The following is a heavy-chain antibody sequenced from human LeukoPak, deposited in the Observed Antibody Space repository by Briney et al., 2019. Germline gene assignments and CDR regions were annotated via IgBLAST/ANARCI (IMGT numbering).Heavy chain of an antibody. J-gene: IGHJ3*02. D-gene: IGHD3-22*01. CDR3: AKGRIAYYDSSDAFDI. Sequence: GGSLRLSCAASGFTFSSYWMSWVRQAQGKGLEWVANIKQDGSEKYYVDSVKGRLTISRDNAKNSLYLQMNSLRAEDTAVYYCAKGRIAYYDSSDAFDIWGQGTMVTVSS. CDR2: IKQDGSEK. V-gene: IGHV3-7*01. CDR1: GFTFSSYW.